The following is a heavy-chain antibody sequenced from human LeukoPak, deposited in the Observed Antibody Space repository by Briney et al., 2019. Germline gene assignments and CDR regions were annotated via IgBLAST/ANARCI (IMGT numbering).Heavy chain of an antibody. D-gene: IGHD3-10*01. CDR2: ITGSSSTI. CDR3: ARDALGGFDY. Sequence: PGGSLRLSCAASGSTFTTYSMNWVRQAPGKGLEWVSYITGSSSTIYYADSVKGRFTISRDDAKNSLYLQMNSLRDEDTAVYCCARDALGGFDYWGQGTLVTVSS. CDR1: GSTFTTYS. V-gene: IGHV3-48*02. J-gene: IGHJ4*02.